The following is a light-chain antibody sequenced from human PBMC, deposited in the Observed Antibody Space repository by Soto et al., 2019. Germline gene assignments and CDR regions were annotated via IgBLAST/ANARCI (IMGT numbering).Light chain of an antibody. V-gene: IGKV3-15*01. J-gene: IGKJ3*01. Sequence: EILMTQSPATLSASPGERATLSCRASQSIVASLAWYQQKPGQAPSLLLYGASTRATGIPDRFSGSGSGTEFTLTISSLQSEDFAVYYCQQYTNWPFTFGPGTKMDLK. CDR2: GAS. CDR1: QSIVAS. CDR3: QQYTNWPFT.